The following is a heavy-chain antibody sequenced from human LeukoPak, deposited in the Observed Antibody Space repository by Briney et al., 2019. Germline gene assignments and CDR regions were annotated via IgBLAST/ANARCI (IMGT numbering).Heavy chain of an antibody. D-gene: IGHD6-6*01. CDR2: IYTSGST. J-gene: IGHJ6*03. Sequence: SQTLSLTCTVSGGSISSGSYYWSWIRQPAGKGLEWIGRIYTSGSTNYNPSLKSRVTISVDTSKNQFSLRLSSVTAADTAVYYCARDLGSSSPGRYYYYYMDVWGKGTTVTVSS. CDR3: ARDLGSSSPGRYYYYYMDV. CDR1: GGSISSGSYY. V-gene: IGHV4-61*02.